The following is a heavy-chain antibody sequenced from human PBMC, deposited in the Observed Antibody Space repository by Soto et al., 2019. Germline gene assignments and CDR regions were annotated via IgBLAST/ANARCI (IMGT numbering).Heavy chain of an antibody. CDR1: GGTFSSYA. Sequence: SVKVSCKASGGTFSSYAISWVRQAPGQGLEWMGGIIPIFGTANYAQKFQGRVTITADESTSTAYMELSSLRSEDTAVYYCARVVVVAASTVYWFDPWGQGTMVTVYS. J-gene: IGHJ5*02. CDR2: IIPIFGTA. V-gene: IGHV1-69*13. D-gene: IGHD2-15*01. CDR3: ARVVVVAASTVYWFDP.